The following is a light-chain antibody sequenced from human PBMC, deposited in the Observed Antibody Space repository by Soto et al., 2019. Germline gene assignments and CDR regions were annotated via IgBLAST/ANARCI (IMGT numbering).Light chain of an antibody. Sequence: GDRVTITCRTSQSISRWLAWYQQKPGKAPKLLIFDASSLESGVPSRFSGRGSGTEFTLTISSLQPDDFGSYYCQHMRTFGQGTKVDIX. V-gene: IGKV1-5*01. J-gene: IGKJ1*01. CDR1: QSISRW. CDR3: QHMRT. CDR2: DAS.